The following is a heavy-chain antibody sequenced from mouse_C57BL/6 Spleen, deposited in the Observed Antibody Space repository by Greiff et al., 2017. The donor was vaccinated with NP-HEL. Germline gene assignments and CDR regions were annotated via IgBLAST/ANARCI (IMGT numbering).Heavy chain of an antibody. V-gene: IGHV1-80*01. D-gene: IGHD2-1*01. J-gene: IGHJ3*01. CDR3: AYYGNYVGFAY. Sequence: VQVVESGAELVKPGASVKISCKASGYAFSSYWMNWVKQRPGKGLEWIGQIYPGDGDTNYNGKFKGKATLTADKSSSTAYMQLSSLTSEDSAVYFCAYYGNYVGFAYWGQGTLVTVSA. CDR2: IYPGDGDT. CDR1: GYAFSSYW.